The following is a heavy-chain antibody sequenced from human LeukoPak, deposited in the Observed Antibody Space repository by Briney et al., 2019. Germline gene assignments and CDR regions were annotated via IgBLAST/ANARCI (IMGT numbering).Heavy chain of an antibody. J-gene: IGHJ3*02. CDR3: ARYSVLAGSDAFDI. V-gene: IGHV4-34*01. CDR2: INHSGST. D-gene: IGHD2-15*01. Sequence: SETLSLTCAVYGGSFSGYYWSWIRQPPGKGLEWIGEINHSGSTNYNPSLKSRVTISVDTSKNQFSLKLNSVTAADTAVYHCARYSVLAGSDAFDIWGQGTMVTVSS. CDR1: GGSFSGYY.